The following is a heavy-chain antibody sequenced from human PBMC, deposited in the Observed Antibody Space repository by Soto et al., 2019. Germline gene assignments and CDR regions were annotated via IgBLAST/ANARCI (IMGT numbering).Heavy chain of an antibody. D-gene: IGHD2-15*01. CDR1: GLTFSSYS. CDR2: ISSSSSYI. J-gene: IGHJ6*02. Sequence: PGGSLRLSCAASGLTFSSYSMNWVRQAPGKGLEWVSSISSSSSYIYYADSVKGRFTISRDNAKNSLYLQMNSLRAEDTAVYYCARDLACSGGSCPLLVPYYYYGMDVWGQGTTVTVSS. V-gene: IGHV3-21*01. CDR3: ARDLACSGGSCPLLVPYYYYGMDV.